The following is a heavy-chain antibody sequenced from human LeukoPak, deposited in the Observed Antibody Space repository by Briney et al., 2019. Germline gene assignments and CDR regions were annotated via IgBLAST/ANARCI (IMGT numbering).Heavy chain of an antibody. CDR3: AAALTTVVTPDAFDI. CDR1: GFTFTSSA. CDR2: IVVGSGNT. V-gene: IGHV1-58*02. D-gene: IGHD4-23*01. J-gene: IGHJ3*02. Sequence: SEKVSCKASGFTFTSSAMQWVRQARGQRLEWVGWIVVGSGNTNYAQKFQERVTITRDTSTSTAYMELSSLRSEDTAVYYCAAALTTVVTPDAFDIWGQGTMVTVSS.